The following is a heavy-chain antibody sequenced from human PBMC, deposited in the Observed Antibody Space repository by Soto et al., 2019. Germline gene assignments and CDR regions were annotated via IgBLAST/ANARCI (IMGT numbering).Heavy chain of an antibody. CDR1: GGSISSKSYS. V-gene: IGHV4-39*07. CDR3: ARSPHIQLWSYPSDY. Sequence: SETLSLTCSVSGGSISSKSYSWGWIRQPPGKGLEWIGTLYSNRDTYYNPSLKSRVTISVDTSKNQFSLKLSSVTAADTAVYYCARSPHIQLWSYPSDYWGQGTLVTVSS. CDR2: LYSNRDT. J-gene: IGHJ4*02. D-gene: IGHD5-18*01.